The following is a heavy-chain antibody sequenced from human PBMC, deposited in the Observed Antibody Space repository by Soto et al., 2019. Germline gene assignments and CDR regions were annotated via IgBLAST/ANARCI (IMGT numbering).Heavy chain of an antibody. CDR2: ISSTTNYI. CDR3: ARESEDLTSNFDY. J-gene: IGHJ4*02. Sequence: GGSLRLSSAASGFTFTRYSMNWVRQAPGKGLEWVSSISSTTNYIYYGDSMKGRFTISRDNAKNSLYLEMNGLRAEDTGVYYCARESEDLTSNFDYWGQGTLVTVSS. V-gene: IGHV3-21*06. CDR1: GFTFTRYS.